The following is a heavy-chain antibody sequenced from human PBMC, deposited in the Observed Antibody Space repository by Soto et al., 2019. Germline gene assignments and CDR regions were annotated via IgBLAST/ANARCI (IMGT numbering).Heavy chain of an antibody. Sequence: GASVKVSCKASGYTFTSYGISWVRQAPGQGLEWMGWISAYNGNTNYAQKLQGRVTMTTDTSTSTAYMELRSLRSDDTAVYYCAMDTAMDPYYYYYGMDVWGQGTTVTVSS. D-gene: IGHD5-18*01. V-gene: IGHV1-18*01. CDR2: ISAYNGNT. CDR3: AMDTAMDPYYYYYGMDV. CDR1: GYTFTSYG. J-gene: IGHJ6*02.